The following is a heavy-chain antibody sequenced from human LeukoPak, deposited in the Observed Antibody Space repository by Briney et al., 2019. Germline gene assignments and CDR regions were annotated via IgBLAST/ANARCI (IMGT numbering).Heavy chain of an antibody. D-gene: IGHD1-20*01. J-gene: IGHJ4*02. CDR2: IYYSGST. Sequence: ASETLSLTCTVSGASISSGDYYWSWIRQHPGKGLEWIGYIYYSGSTYYNPSLKSRLTISVDTSKNQFSLNLKSVTAADTAVYYCASGREITATLPYWGQGTLVTVSS. CDR1: GASISSGDYY. CDR3: ASGREITATLPY. V-gene: IGHV4-31*03.